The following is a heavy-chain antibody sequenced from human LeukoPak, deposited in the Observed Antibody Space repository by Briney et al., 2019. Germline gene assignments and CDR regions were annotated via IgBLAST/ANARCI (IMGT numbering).Heavy chain of an antibody. V-gene: IGHV4-61*01. CDR3: ARGGNFWSGIFDY. J-gene: IGHJ4*02. CDR1: GGSVSSGSYY. D-gene: IGHD3-3*01. CDR2: IYYSGST. Sequence: PSETLSLTCTVSGGSVSSGSYYGSWFRQPQGKGLEWIGYIYYSGSTNYNPSLKSRVTISVDTSKNQFSLKLSSVTAADTAVYYCARGGNFWSGIFDYWGQGTLVTVSS.